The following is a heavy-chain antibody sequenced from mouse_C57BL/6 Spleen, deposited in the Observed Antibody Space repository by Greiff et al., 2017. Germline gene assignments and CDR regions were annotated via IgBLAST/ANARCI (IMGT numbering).Heavy chain of an antibody. CDR1: GFSLTSYG. CDR2: IWGVGST. D-gene: IGHD2-4*01. Sequence: VQLQESGPGLVAPSQSLSITCTVSGFSLTSYGVDWVRQSPGKGLEWLGVIWGVGSTNYNSALKSRLSISKDNSKNQVFLKMNSLQTDDTAMYYCASGDYDERFAYWGQGTLVTVSA. CDR3: ASGDYDERFAY. V-gene: IGHV2-6*01. J-gene: IGHJ3*01.